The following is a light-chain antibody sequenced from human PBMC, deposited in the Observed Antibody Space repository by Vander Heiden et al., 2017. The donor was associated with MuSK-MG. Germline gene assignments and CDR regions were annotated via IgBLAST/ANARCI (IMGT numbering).Light chain of an antibody. CDR3: QSGDGSGSYV. CDR2: KDS. Sequence: SDLTQPPSVSVSPGQTARITCSGHDLSKQYGYWYQQHSGQAPVLIIYKDSQRPSGIPERFSGSSSGTTLTLTIQGVQAEDEADYYYQSGDGSGSYVFGGGTQVTVL. V-gene: IGLV3-25*03. J-gene: IGLJ2*01. CDR1: DLSKQY.